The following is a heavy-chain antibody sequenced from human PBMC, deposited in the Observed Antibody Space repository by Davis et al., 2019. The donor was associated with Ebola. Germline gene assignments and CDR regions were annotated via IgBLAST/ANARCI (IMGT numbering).Heavy chain of an antibody. Sequence: PSETLSLTCTVSGASISSSTNYWGWIRQPPGKGLEWIGRINYSGSTYYNPSLKSRVTISVDKSKNQFSLKLSSVSAADTAIYYCATGGSSSGGLDHWGQGTLVPVSS. CDR3: ATGGSSSGGLDH. CDR2: INYSGST. J-gene: IGHJ4*02. V-gene: IGHV4-39*07. CDR1: GASISSSTNY. D-gene: IGHD6-6*01.